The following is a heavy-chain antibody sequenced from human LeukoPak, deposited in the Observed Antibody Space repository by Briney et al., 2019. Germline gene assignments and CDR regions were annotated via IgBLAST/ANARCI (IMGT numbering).Heavy chain of an antibody. D-gene: IGHD2-21*01. Sequence: PGGSLRLSCAASGFSFSGYSMNWVRQAPGKGLEWVGRIKPKTDGETTEYAAPVKGRFSISRDDSKNMLYLQMNSLKTEDTAVYYCITPLPYSAQGGQGTLVTVSS. CDR3: ITPLPYSAQ. CDR2: IKPKTDGETT. J-gene: IGHJ4*02. CDR1: GFSFSGYS. V-gene: IGHV3-15*07.